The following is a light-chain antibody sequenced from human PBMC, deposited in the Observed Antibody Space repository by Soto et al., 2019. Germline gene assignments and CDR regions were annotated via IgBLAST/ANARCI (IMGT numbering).Light chain of an antibody. CDR2: DAS. J-gene: IGKJ1*01. V-gene: IGKV1-5*01. Sequence: DIQLTQSPSVLSASVGDTVTITCRASQTISDWLAWFQQKPGKAPKLLIYDASTLESGVPSRFSGSGYGTEFTLTISSLQPDDFATYYCQQYNVYWGTFGQGTKVDI. CDR1: QTISDW. CDR3: QQYNVYWGT.